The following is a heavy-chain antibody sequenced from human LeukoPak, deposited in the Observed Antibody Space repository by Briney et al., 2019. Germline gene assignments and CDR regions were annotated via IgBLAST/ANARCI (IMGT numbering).Heavy chain of an antibody. V-gene: IGHV4-30-4*08. CDR3: ARRAHYGDYGFFDD. CDR2: IYYSGST. Sequence: SETLSLTCTVSGGSISSGDYYWSWIRQPPGKGLEWIGYIYYSGSTYYNPSLKSRVTISVDTSKNQSSLKLSSVTAADTAVYYCARRAHYGDYGFFDDWGQGTLVTVSS. D-gene: IGHD4-17*01. J-gene: IGHJ4*02. CDR1: GGSISSGDYY.